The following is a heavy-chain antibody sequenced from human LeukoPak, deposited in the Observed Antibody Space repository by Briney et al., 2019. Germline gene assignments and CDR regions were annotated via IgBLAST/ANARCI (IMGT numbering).Heavy chain of an antibody. CDR1: GFTFSSYW. J-gene: IGHJ4*02. V-gene: IGHV3-74*01. CDR2: INSDGSST. D-gene: IGHD2-15*01. CDR3: AVAGTFDY. Sequence: PGGSLRLSCAASGFTFSSYWMHWVRQAPGTGLMWVSRINSDGSSTTYADSVKGRFSISRDNSKNTLYLQMNSLRAEDTAVYYCAVAGTFDYWGQGTLVTVSS.